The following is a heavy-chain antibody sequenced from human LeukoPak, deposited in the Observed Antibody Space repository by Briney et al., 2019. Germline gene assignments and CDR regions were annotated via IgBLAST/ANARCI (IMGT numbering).Heavy chain of an antibody. V-gene: IGHV1-18*04. CDR2: ISAYNGNT. J-gene: IGHJ6*04. CDR3: ARDLDQHPVYYYGMDV. CDR1: GYTFTSYG. D-gene: IGHD1/OR15-1a*01. Sequence: ASVTVSCKASGYTFTSYGISWVRQAPGQGLEWMGWISAYNGNTNYAQKLQGRVTMTTDTSTSTAYMELKSLRSDDTAVYYCARDLDQHPVYYYGMDVWGKGTTVTVSS.